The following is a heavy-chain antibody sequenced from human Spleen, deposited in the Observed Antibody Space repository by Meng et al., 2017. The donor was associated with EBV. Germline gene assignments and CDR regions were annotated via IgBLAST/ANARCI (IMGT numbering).Heavy chain of an antibody. V-gene: IGHV3-21*02. CDR3: ARDYGDYYFDY. CDR1: GFTFSSYT. J-gene: IGHJ4*02. Sequence: EGQLVESGGGLAKPGDALRLSCAASGFTFSSYTMTWVRQAPGKGLEWVSSITGTDNYINYADSLKGRFTISRDNAKNSVYLQMNSLTAEDTAVYYCARDYGDYYFDYWGQGPLGTVVS. D-gene: IGHD4-17*01. CDR2: ITGTDNYI.